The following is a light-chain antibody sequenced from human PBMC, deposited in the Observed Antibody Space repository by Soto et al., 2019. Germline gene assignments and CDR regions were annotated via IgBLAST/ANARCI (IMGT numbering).Light chain of an antibody. Sequence: QSALAQPASVSGSPGQSITISCTETSSDVGGYNYVSWYQQHPGKAPKLMIYDVSNRPSGVSNRFSGSKSGNTASLTISGLQAEDEADYYCSSYTSSSTLNYVFGTGTKVTDL. V-gene: IGLV2-14*01. CDR1: SSDVGGYNY. CDR3: SSYTSSSTLNYV. CDR2: DVS. J-gene: IGLJ1*01.